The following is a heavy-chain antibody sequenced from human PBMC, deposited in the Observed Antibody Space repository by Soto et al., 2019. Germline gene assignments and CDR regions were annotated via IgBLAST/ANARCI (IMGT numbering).Heavy chain of an antibody. Sequence: QVQLVQSGAEVKKPGSSVKVSCKGSGDTFSSYAINWVRQAPGQGLEWMGGIIPMFGTANYAQKFKGRVTITAGESTSTVYMELSSLRSEDTAVYYCARVGPAHYYDSSGYYSPLDYWCQGTLVTVSS. V-gene: IGHV1-69*01. D-gene: IGHD3-22*01. J-gene: IGHJ4*02. CDR1: GDTFSSYA. CDR2: IIPMFGTA. CDR3: ARVGPAHYYDSSGYYSPLDY.